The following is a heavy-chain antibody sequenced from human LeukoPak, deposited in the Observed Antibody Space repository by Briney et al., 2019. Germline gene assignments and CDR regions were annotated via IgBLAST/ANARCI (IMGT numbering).Heavy chain of an antibody. J-gene: IGHJ3*02. V-gene: IGHV4-34*01. CDR3: AREDSSVSDDAFDI. Sequence: TSETLSLTCAVYGVSFSDYYWSWIRQPPGKGLEWIGEINHSGSTIYNPSLRSRVTISLDTSKNQFSLRVSSVTAADTAVYYCAREDSSVSDDAFDIWGQGTVVTVSS. CDR1: GVSFSDYY. CDR2: INHSGST. D-gene: IGHD3-22*01.